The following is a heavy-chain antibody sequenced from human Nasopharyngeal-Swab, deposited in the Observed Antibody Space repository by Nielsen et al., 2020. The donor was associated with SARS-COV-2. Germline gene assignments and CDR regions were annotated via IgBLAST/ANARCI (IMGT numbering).Heavy chain of an antibody. V-gene: IGHV3-73*01. CDR2: IRSKANSYAT. Sequence: GESLKISCAASGFTFSGSAMHWVRQASGKGLEWVGRIRSKANSYATAYAASVKGRFTISRDDSKNTAYLQMNSLKTEDTAVYYCTRPYYGDLGHYWGQGTLVTVSS. J-gene: IGHJ4*02. D-gene: IGHD4-17*01. CDR1: GFTFSGSA. CDR3: TRPYYGDLGHY.